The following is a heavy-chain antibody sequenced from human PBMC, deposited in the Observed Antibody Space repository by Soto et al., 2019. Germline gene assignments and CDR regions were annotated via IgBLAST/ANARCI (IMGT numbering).Heavy chain of an antibody. V-gene: IGHV3-21*01. Sequence: PGGSLRLSCAASGFTFSSYSMNWVRQAPGKGLEWVSSISSSSSYIYYADSVKGRFTISRDNAKNSLYLQMNSLRAEDTAVYYCAAQAARNDAFDIWGQGTMVTVSS. D-gene: IGHD6-6*01. CDR1: GFTFSSYS. J-gene: IGHJ3*02. CDR2: ISSSSSYI. CDR3: AAQAARNDAFDI.